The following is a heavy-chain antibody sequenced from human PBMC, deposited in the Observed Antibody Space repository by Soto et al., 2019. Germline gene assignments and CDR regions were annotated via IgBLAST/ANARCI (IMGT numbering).Heavy chain of an antibody. D-gene: IGHD1-26*01. CDR1: GGSISSSSYY. CDR2: IYYSGST. J-gene: IGHJ4*02. Sequence: QLQLQESGPGLVKPSETLSLTCTVSGGSISSSSYYWGWIRQPPGKGLEWIGSIYYSGSTYYNPSLKMRVTISVDTSKNQFSLKLSSVTAADTAVYYCARTAVEVGATCCDYWGQGTLVTVSS. V-gene: IGHV4-39*01. CDR3: ARTAVEVGATCCDY.